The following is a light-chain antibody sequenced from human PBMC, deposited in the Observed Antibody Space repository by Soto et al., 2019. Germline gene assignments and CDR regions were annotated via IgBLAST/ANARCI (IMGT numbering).Light chain of an antibody. J-gene: IGKJ1*01. CDR2: GAS. V-gene: IGKV3-20*01. Sequence: IVLTQSPGTLSLSPGERASLSCRASQSVSSSYLAWYQQKPGQAPRLLIYGASSRATGIPDRFSGSGSGTDFTLTISRLEPEDFAVYYCQQYGSSPPRTFGQGTKVE. CDR1: QSVSSSY. CDR3: QQYGSSPPRT.